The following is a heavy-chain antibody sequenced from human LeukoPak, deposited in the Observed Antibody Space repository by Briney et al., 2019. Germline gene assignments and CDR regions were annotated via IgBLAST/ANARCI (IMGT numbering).Heavy chain of an antibody. CDR2: IYYSGST. J-gene: IGHJ4*02. D-gene: IGHD5-18*01. V-gene: IGHV4-59*01. CDR3: ARGSSGYSYG. Sequence: SETLSLTCTVSGGSISSYYWSWIRQPPGKGLEWIGYIYYSGSTNYNPSLKSRVTISIDTSKNQFSLKLTSVTAADTAVYYCARGSSGYSYGWSQGTLVRVSS. CDR1: GGSISSYY.